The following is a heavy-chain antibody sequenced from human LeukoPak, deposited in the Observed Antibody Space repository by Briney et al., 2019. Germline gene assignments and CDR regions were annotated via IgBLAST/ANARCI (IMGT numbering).Heavy chain of an antibody. CDR1: GFTFSSYG. CDR2: IRYEGSNK. D-gene: IGHD1-26*01. V-gene: IGHV3-30*02. Sequence: GGSLRLSCAASGFTFSSYGMHWVRQAPGKGLEWVAFIRYEGSNKYYADSVKGRFTISRDNSKNTLYLQMNSLRAEDTAVYYCAKDPPRGSLDYWGQGTLVTVSS. J-gene: IGHJ4*02. CDR3: AKDPPRGSLDY.